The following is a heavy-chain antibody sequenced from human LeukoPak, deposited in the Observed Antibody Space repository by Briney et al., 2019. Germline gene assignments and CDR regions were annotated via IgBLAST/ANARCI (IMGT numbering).Heavy chain of an antibody. J-gene: IGHJ4*02. Sequence: GGSLRLSCAASGFTFSSYAMHWVRQAPGKGLEWVAVISYDGSNKYYADSVKGRFTISRDNSKNTLYLQMNSLRAEDTAVYYCARAPPVAGHDYWGQGTLVTVSS. V-gene: IGHV3-30*14. CDR2: ISYDGSNK. CDR1: GFTFSSYA. D-gene: IGHD6-19*01. CDR3: ARAPPVAGHDY.